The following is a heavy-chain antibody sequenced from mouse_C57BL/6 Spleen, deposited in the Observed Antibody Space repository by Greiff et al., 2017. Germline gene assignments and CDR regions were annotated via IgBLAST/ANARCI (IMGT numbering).Heavy chain of an antibody. Sequence: VQLKESGPELVKPGASVKISCKASGYSFTDYNMNWVKQSNGKSLEWIGVINPNYGTTSYNQKFKGKATLTVDQSSSTAYMQLNSLTSEDSAAYYCAREYYSNLYYAMDYWGQGTSVTVSS. V-gene: IGHV1-39*01. J-gene: IGHJ4*01. CDR2: INPNYGTT. CDR3: AREYYSNLYYAMDY. D-gene: IGHD2-5*01. CDR1: GYSFTDYN.